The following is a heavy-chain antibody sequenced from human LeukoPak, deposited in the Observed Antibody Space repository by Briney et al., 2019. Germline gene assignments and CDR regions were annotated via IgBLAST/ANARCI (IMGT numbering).Heavy chain of an antibody. CDR2: INSDGSST. CDR1: GFTFSSYW. V-gene: IGHV3-74*01. J-gene: IGHJ4*02. D-gene: IGHD1-26*01. CDR3: ARGVMGVDNLGYFDN. Sequence: GGSLRLSCAASGFTFSSYWMHWVRQAPGKGLVWVSRINSDGSSTRYADSMKGRFTISRDNAKNTLYLQMNSLRAEDTAVYYCARGVMGVDNLGYFDNWGQGTLATVSS.